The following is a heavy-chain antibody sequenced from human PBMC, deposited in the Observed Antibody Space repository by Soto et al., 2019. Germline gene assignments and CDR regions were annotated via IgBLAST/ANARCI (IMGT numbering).Heavy chain of an antibody. D-gene: IGHD6-6*01. Sequence: EVQLVESGGGLIQPGGSLRLSCAASGFTFSSYDMHWVRQVPGRGLDWVSGIATAGDTYYPGSVKGRFTISRDNAKNSLYLHMDSLRPGDTAVYYCARSPTRHPEPLWYFDLWGRGTLVTVSS. CDR1: GFTFSSYD. V-gene: IGHV3-13*01. CDR2: IATAGDT. CDR3: ARSPTRHPEPLWYFDL. J-gene: IGHJ2*01.